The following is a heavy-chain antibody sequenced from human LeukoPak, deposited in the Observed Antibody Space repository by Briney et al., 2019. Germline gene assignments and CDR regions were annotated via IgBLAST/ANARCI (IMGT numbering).Heavy chain of an antibody. V-gene: IGHV7-4-1*02. CDR3: ARTRGCSGGSCYFGFPPDY. Sequence: ASVKVSCKASGYTFTGYYMHWVRQAPGQGLEWMGWINTNTGNPTYAQGFTGRFVFSLDTSVSTAYLQISSLKAEDTAVYYCARTRGCSGGSCYFGFPPDYWGQGTPVTVSS. J-gene: IGHJ4*02. CDR2: INTNTGNP. CDR1: GYTFTGYY. D-gene: IGHD2-15*01.